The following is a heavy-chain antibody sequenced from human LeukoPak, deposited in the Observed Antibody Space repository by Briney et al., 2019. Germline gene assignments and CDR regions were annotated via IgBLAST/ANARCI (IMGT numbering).Heavy chain of an antibody. J-gene: IGHJ5*02. Sequence: GASVKVSCKASGYTFTSYDINWARQATGQGLEWMGWMNPNSGNTGYAQKFQGRVTVTRNTSISTAYMELSSLRSEDTAVYYCARVFLRRRGFRGNNWFDPWGQGTLVTVSS. CDR1: GYTFTSYD. CDR2: MNPNSGNT. CDR3: ARVFLRRRGFRGNNWFDP. V-gene: IGHV1-8*03. D-gene: IGHD3-10*01.